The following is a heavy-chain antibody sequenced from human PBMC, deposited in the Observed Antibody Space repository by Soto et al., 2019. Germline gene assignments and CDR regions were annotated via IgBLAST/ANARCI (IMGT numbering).Heavy chain of an antibody. CDR2: MNPNSGNT. Sequence: ASVKVSCKSSGYTFTSYDINCVRQATGQGLEWMGWMNPNSGNTGYAQKFQGRVTMTRNTSISTAYMELSSLRSEDTAVYYCAIGLAGDYDLDYWGQGTLVTVSS. CDR3: AIGLAGDYDLDY. V-gene: IGHV1-8*01. D-gene: IGHD4-17*01. CDR1: GYTFTSYD. J-gene: IGHJ4*02.